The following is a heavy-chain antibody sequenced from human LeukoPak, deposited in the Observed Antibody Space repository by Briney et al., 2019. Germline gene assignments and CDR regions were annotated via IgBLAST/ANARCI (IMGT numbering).Heavy chain of an antibody. J-gene: IGHJ4*02. Sequence: SQTLSLTCTVSGGSISSGGYYWSWIRQHPGTGLEWIGYIYYSGSTYYNPSLKSRLTTSVDTSKNQFSLKLSSVTAADTAVYFCAKTAKYCSGGTCYPGPFDYWGQGTQVTVSS. D-gene: IGHD2-15*01. V-gene: IGHV4-31*03. CDR1: GGSISSGGYY. CDR3: AKTAKYCSGGTCYPGPFDY. CDR2: IYYSGST.